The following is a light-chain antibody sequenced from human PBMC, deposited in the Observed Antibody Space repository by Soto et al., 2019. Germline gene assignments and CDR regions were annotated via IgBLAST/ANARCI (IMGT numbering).Light chain of an antibody. J-gene: IGKJ5*01. CDR1: QSVGHMF. CDR3: QQYKNWPL. V-gene: IGKV3D-20*02. CDR2: DAY. Sequence: EIVLTQSPDTLSSSPGDRATLSCRARQSVGHMFLAWFQQKPGQAPRLLIFDAYRRATGIPDRFSGSGSGTNFALTISSLQSEDFAVYYCQQYKNWPLFGQGTRLEIK.